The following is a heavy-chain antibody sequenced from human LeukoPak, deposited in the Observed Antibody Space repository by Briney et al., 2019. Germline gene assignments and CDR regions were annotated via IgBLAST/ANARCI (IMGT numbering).Heavy chain of an antibody. Sequence: GGSLRLSCAASGFTFSRYDMLRVRQVTGKGLEWVSAIDTAGDTYYPDSVKGRFTISRENAKNSLYLQMNSLTVGDTAVYYCVRAPPGSGWLIDYWGQGTLVAVSS. CDR3: VRAPPGSGWLIDY. CDR2: IDTAGDT. D-gene: IGHD6-19*01. V-gene: IGHV3-13*04. J-gene: IGHJ4*02. CDR1: GFTFSRYD.